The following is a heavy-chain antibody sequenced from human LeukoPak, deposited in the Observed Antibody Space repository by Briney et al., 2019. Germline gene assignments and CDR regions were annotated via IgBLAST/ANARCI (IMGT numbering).Heavy chain of an antibody. CDR3: ARHGSGSSTFGY. CDR2: IYYSGST. J-gene: IGHJ4*02. D-gene: IGHD1-26*01. CDR1: GGSISSYY. Sequence: SETLSLTCSVSGGSISSYYWSWIRQPPGKGLEWIGYIYYSGSTNYNPSLKSRVTISVDTSKNQFSLKLNSVTAADTAVYYCARHGSGSSTFGYRGQGTLVTVSS. V-gene: IGHV4-59*08.